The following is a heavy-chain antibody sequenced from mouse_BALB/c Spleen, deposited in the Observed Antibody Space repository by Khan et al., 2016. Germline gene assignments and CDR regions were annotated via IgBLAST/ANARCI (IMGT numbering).Heavy chain of an antibody. V-gene: IGHV9-1*02. CDR1: GYTFTDYG. CDR3: ARWKFAY. Sequence: QIQLVQSGPELKKPGETVKISCKASGYTFTDYGMNWVKQAPGKGLKWMGWINTNTGEPTYVDDFKGRFAFSLETSAFTAYLQINNLKNEDMATYYCARWKFAYWGQGTLVTVSA. CDR2: INTNTGEP. J-gene: IGHJ3*01.